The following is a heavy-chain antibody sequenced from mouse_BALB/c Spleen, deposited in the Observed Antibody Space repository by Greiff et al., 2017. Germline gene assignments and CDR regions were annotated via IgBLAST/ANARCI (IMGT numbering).Heavy chain of an antibody. Sequence: EVQGVESGGGLVKPGGSLKLSCAASGFTFSDYYMYWVRQTPEKRLEWVATISDGGSYTYYPDSVKGRFTISRDNAKNNLYLQMSSLKSEDTAMYYCARDADGYYPYWGQGTTLTVSS. CDR1: GFTFSDYY. V-gene: IGHV5-4*02. CDR3: ARDADGYYPY. J-gene: IGHJ2*01. CDR2: ISDGGSYT. D-gene: IGHD2-3*01.